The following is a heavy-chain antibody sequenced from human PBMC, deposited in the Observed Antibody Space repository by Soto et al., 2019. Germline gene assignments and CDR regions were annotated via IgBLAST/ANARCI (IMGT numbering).Heavy chain of an antibody. J-gene: IGHJ5*02. CDR1: GFTFSSYA. V-gene: IGHV3-23*01. Sequence: GGSLRLSCAASGFTFSSYAMSWVRQAPGRGLEWVSTISYDGGNTYYPHSVKGRFTISRDNSKNTLYLQMNSLRAEDAAVYYCAKGGIGWFDPWGQGTLVTVSS. CDR2: ISYDGGNT. CDR3: AKGGIGWFDP. D-gene: IGHD2-21*01.